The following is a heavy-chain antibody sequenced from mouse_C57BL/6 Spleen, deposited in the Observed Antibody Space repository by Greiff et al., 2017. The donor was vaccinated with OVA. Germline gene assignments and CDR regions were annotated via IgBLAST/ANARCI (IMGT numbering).Heavy chain of an antibody. V-gene: IGHV5-17*01. J-gene: IGHJ1*03. CDR1: GFTFSDYG. Sequence: EVKLVESGGGLVKPGGSLKLSCAASGFTFSDYGMHWVRQAPEKGLEWVAYISSGSSTIYYADTVKGRFTISRDNAKNTLFLQMTRLRSEDTAMYYCARHITTVVAPSYWYFDVWGTGTTVTVSS. CDR2: ISSGSSTI. CDR3: ARHITTVVAPSYWYFDV. D-gene: IGHD1-1*01.